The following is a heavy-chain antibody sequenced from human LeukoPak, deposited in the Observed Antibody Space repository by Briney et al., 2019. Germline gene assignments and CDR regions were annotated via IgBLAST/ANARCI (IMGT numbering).Heavy chain of an antibody. D-gene: IGHD4-17*01. J-gene: IGHJ1*01. CDR1: GFTFSSYA. Sequence: PGGSLRLSCAASGFTFSSYAMHWIRQAPGKGLEYVSAISKNGDSTFHAISVKGRFTISRDNSKNTLYLQMGSLRPEDIAVYYCARMDYSDQFFQHWGQGSLVTVSS. V-gene: IGHV3-64*01. CDR2: ISKNGDST. CDR3: ARMDYSDQFFQH.